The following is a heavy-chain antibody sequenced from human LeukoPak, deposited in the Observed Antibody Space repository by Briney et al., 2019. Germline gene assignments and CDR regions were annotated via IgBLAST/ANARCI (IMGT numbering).Heavy chain of an antibody. CDR2: INHSGST. CDR1: GGSFSGYY. V-gene: IGHV4-34*01. Sequence: SETLSLTCAVYGGSFSGYYWSWIRQPPGKGLEWIGEINHSGSTDYNPSLKSRVTISVDTSKNQFSLKLSSVTAADTAVYYCAGPSIAAAGTFDYWGQGTLVTVSS. J-gene: IGHJ4*02. D-gene: IGHD6-13*01. CDR3: AGPSIAAAGTFDY.